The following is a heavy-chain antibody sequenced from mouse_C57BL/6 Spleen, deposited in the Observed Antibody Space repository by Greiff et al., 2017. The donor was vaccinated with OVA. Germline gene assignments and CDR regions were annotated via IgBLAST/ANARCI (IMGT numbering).Heavy chain of an antibody. V-gene: IGHV1-22*01. CDR3: ARDEAPLHFDV. CDR1: GYTFTDYN. Sequence: EVQLQQSGPELVKPGASVKMSCKASGYTFTDYNMHWVKQSHGKSLEWIGYINPNNGGTSYNQKFKGKATLTVNKSSRTAYMELRSLTSEDSAVYYCARDEAPLHFDVWGTGTTVTVSS. CDR2: INPNNGGT. J-gene: IGHJ1*03.